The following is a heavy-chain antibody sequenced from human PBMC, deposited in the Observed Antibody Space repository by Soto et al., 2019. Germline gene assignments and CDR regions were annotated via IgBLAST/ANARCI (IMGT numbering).Heavy chain of an antibody. Sequence: QVQLVQSGAEMQQPGASVRVSCKASGGTFSKYAFSWVRQAPGQGLEWLGGTIPMFGTPNYAQKCQGRVAISAAESTATVYMELSSLRSEDTAVYFCASPLRDRNYYYGMAVWGQGTTVTVSS. CDR3: ASPLRDRNYYYGMAV. J-gene: IGHJ6*02. CDR2: TIPMFGTP. CDR1: GGTFSKYA. D-gene: IGHD3-22*01. V-gene: IGHV1-69*01.